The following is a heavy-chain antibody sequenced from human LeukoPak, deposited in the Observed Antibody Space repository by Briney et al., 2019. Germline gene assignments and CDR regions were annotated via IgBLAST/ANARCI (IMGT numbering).Heavy chain of an antibody. CDR2: INPSGGST. CDR3: ARADTPPSMIVPPGFDP. CDR1: GYTFTSYY. V-gene: IGHV1-46*01. Sequence: ASVKVSCKASGYTFTSYYMHWVRQAPGQGLEWMGIINPSGGSTSYAQKFQGRVTMTRDTSTSTVYMELSSLRSEDTAVHYCARADTPPSMIVPPGFDPWGQGTLVTVSS. D-gene: IGHD3-22*01. J-gene: IGHJ5*02.